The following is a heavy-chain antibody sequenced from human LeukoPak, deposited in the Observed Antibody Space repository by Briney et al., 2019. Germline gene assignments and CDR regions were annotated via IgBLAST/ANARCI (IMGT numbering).Heavy chain of an antibody. CDR3: ARGGDTTRNLDY. CDR2: ISAYNGNT. V-gene: IGHV1-18*01. Sequence: ASVKVSCKASGYTFTSYGISWVRQAPGQGLEWMGWISAYNGNTNYAQKFQGRVTMTRDTSISTAYMELSRLRSDDTAVYYCARGGDTTRNLDYWGQGTLVTVSS. J-gene: IGHJ4*02. D-gene: IGHD3-10*01. CDR1: GYTFTSYG.